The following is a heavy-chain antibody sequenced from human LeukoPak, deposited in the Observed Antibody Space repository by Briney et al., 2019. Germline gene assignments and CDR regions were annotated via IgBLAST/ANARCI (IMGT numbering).Heavy chain of an antibody. D-gene: IGHD1-7*01. CDR2: ISGSGGST. Sequence: GGSLRLSCAASGFTFSSYAMSWVRQAPGKGLEWVSDISGSGGSTYYADSVKGRFTISRDNSKNTLYLQMNSLGAEDTAVYYCAKGSGWNLRHEFDYWGQGTLVTVSS. J-gene: IGHJ4*02. CDR1: GFTFSSYA. CDR3: AKGSGWNLRHEFDY. V-gene: IGHV3-23*01.